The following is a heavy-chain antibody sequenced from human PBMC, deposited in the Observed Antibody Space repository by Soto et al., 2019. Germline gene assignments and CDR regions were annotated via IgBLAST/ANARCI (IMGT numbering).Heavy chain of an antibody. CDR3: ARGGISHWAYFYYMDV. CDR2: VYYNGFT. D-gene: IGHD2-21*01. V-gene: IGHV4-39*01. Sequence: SETLSLTCTVSGGSISSSNYYWAWIRQSPGKGLEWIGSVYYNGFTYYNPSLKSRVTIPVDTSKNQFSLTLNSVTAADTATYYCARGGISHWAYFYYMDVWDRGTTVTVSS. CDR1: GGSISSSNYY. J-gene: IGHJ6*03.